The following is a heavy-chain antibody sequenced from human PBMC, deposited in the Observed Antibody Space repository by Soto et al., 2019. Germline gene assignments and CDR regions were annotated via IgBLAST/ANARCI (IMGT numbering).Heavy chain of an antibody. D-gene: IGHD3-22*01. CDR1: GFTFSSYW. J-gene: IGHJ4*02. V-gene: IGHV3-7*01. Sequence: GGSLRLSCAASGFTFSSYWMSWVRQAPGKGLEWVANIKQDGSEKYYADSVKGRFAISRDNAKNSLYLQMDSLRADDTAVYYCARKSYSGDSGFYDYWGQGALVTVSS. CDR2: IKQDGSEK. CDR3: ARKSYSGDSGFYDY.